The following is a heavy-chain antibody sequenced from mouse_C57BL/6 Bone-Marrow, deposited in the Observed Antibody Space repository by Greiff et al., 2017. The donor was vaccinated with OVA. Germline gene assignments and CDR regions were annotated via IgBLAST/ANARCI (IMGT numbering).Heavy chain of an antibody. D-gene: IGHD4-1*01. CDR1: GFTFSNYW. Sequence: EVKLMESGGGLVQPGGSMKLSCVASGFTFSNYWMNWVRQSPEKGLEWVAQIRLKSDNYATHYAESVKGRFTISRDASDISVYLQMNNLRAEDTVSYSCTGKLGRDFDYWGQGTTLTVSA. V-gene: IGHV6-3*01. CDR3: TGKLGRDFDY. J-gene: IGHJ2*01. CDR2: IRLKSDNYAT.